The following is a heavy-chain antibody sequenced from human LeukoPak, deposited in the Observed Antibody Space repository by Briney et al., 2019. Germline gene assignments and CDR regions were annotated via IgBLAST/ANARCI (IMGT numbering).Heavy chain of an antibody. CDR1: GGSISSSSYY. CDR2: IYYSGST. J-gene: IGHJ4*02. Sequence: SETLSLTCTVSGGSISSSSYYWGWIRQPPGKGLEWIGSIYYSGSTYYNPSLKSRFTISVDTSKNQFSLKLSSVTAADTAVYYCARRAVAGTSYFDYWGQGTLVTVSS. V-gene: IGHV4-39*01. CDR3: ARRAVAGTSYFDY. D-gene: IGHD6-19*01.